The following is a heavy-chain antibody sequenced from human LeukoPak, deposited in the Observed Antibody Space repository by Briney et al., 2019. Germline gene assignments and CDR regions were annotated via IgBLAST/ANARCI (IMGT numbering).Heavy chain of an antibody. D-gene: IGHD3-3*01. J-gene: IGHJ4*02. CDR2: IKEDGSEK. V-gene: IGHV3-7*01. CDR1: GFTFSNYW. CDR3: ARVDYDFWSGYSNFDY. Sequence: GGSLRLSCAASGFTFSNYWMSWVRQAPGKGLEWVANIKEDGSEKYYVDSVKGRFTISRDNAKNSLYLQMNSLRAEDTAVYYCARVDYDFWSGYSNFDYWGQGTLVTVSS.